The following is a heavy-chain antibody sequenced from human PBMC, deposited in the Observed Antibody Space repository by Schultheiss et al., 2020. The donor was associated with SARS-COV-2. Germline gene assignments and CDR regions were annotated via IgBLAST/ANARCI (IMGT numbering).Heavy chain of an antibody. CDR3: AKAPPHCSGGSCYSDY. D-gene: IGHD2-15*01. CDR1: GFTFSSYW. Sequence: GESLKISCAASGFTFSSYWMHWVRQAPGKGLVWVSAISGSGKSTYYADSVRGRFTISRDNSKNTLYLQMNSLRAEDTAVYYCAKAPPHCSGGSCYSDYWGQGTLVTVSS. V-gene: IGHV3-23*01. J-gene: IGHJ4*02. CDR2: ISGSGKST.